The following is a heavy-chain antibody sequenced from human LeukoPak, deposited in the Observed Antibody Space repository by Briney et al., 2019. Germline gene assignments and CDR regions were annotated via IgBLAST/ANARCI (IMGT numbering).Heavy chain of an antibody. CDR3: AKDRGRNGVFGYFDY. J-gene: IGHJ4*02. CDR2: ISGSGGST. Sequence: GGSLRLSFAASGFTFSSYAMSWVRQAPGKGLEWVSGISGSGGSTYYADSVKGRFTISRDNSKNTLYLQMNSLRAEDTAVYYCAKDRGRNGVFGYFDYWGQGALVTVSS. V-gene: IGHV3-23*01. D-gene: IGHD1-14*01. CDR1: GFTFSSYA.